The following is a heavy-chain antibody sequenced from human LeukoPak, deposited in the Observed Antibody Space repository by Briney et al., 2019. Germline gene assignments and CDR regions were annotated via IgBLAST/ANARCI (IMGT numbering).Heavy chain of an antibody. D-gene: IGHD6-13*01. V-gene: IGHV3-33*01. CDR1: GFTFRNYG. CDR2: IWYDGSNK. CDR3: ARDPASGSWINYYYYYGMDV. J-gene: IGHJ6*02. Sequence: QPGGSLRLSCVASGFTFRNYGMHWVRQAPGKGLEWVAVIWYDGSNKYYADSVKGRFTISRDNSKNTLYLQMNSLRAEDTAVYYCARDPASGSWINYYYYYGMDVWGQGTTVTVSS.